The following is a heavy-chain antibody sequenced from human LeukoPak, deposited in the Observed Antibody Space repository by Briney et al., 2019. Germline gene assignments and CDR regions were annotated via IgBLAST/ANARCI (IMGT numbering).Heavy chain of an antibody. CDR3: AKDLSYGSLWFDP. V-gene: IGHV3-33*06. Sequence: GRSLRLSCAASGFTFSSHGMQWVRQAPGKGLEWVALIWYDGSKTNYVDSAMGRFTISRDSSKNTPYLQMDNLRVEDTAVYFCAKDLSYGSLWFDPWGQGTLVTVSS. D-gene: IGHD3-10*01. J-gene: IGHJ5*02. CDR2: IWYDGSKT. CDR1: GFTFSSHG.